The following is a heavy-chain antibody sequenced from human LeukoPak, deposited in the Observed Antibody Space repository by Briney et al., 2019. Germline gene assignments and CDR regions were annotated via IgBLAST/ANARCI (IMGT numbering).Heavy chain of an antibody. Sequence: GESLKISCKGSGYSFTSYWIGWVRQMPGKGLEWMGIIYPGDSDTRYSPSFQGQVTISADKSISTAYLQWSSLKASDTAMYYCARQIGSGYQSYPFDPWGQGTLVTVSS. CDR3: ARQIGSGYQSYPFDP. J-gene: IGHJ5*02. CDR2: IYPGDSDT. CDR1: GYSFTSYW. V-gene: IGHV5-51*01. D-gene: IGHD3-22*01.